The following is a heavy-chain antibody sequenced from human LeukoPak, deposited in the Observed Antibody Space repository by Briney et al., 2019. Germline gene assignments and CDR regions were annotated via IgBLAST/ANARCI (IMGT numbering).Heavy chain of an antibody. CDR2: IIPILGIA. CDR1: GDTFSSYA. V-gene: IGHV1-69*04. CDR3: AREVVAAPRGAYYYYGMDV. D-gene: IGHD2-15*01. J-gene: IGHJ6*02. Sequence: GASVKVSCKASGDTFSSYAISWVRLAPGQGLEWMGRIIPILGIANYAQKFQGRVTITADKSTSTAYMELSSLRSEDTAVYYCAREVVAAPRGAYYYYGMDVWGQGTTVTVSS.